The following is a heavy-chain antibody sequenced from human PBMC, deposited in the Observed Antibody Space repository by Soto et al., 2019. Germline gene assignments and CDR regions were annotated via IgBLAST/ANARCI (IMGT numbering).Heavy chain of an antibody. Sequence: VQLVESGGTLVQPGGSLRLSCAASGFSVTSNYMTWVRQAPGKGLECVSVIDAGGNTYYPDSVKGRFTIPSDNSKKALFLQMNNLRAEDTAVYYCARVTTFYDILTSSYALNYFDYWGQGTRVTVSS. CDR1: GFSVTSNY. D-gene: IGHD3-9*01. CDR3: ARVTTFYDILTSSYALNYFDY. J-gene: IGHJ4*02. V-gene: IGHV3-53*01. CDR2: IDAGGNT.